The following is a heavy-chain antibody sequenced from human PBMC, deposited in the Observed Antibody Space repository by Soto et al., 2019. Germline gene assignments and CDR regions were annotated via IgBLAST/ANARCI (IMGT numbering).Heavy chain of an antibody. CDR1: GGSITGSF. CDR3: ARVEGYLLNWFDP. J-gene: IGHJ5*02. D-gene: IGHD6-13*01. V-gene: IGHV4-59*01. Sequence: SVKLSHTCSVAGGSITGSFWTWIRPPPGKGLEWIGYIYYSGSTHYSPSFKSRVTISVDTSKNQFSLRLTSVTAADTAVYYCARVEGYLLNWFDPWGQGTLVTGSS. CDR2: IYYSGST.